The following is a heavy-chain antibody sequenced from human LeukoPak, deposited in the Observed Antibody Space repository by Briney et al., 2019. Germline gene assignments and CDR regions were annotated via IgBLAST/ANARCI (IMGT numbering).Heavy chain of an antibody. D-gene: IGHD5-12*01. V-gene: IGHV4-34*01. CDR3: ARHVWWLRAFDY. J-gene: IGHJ4*02. CDR1: GGSFSGYY. CDR2: INHSGST. Sequence: SETLSLTCAVNGGSFSGYYWSWIRQPPGKGLEWIGEINHSGSTNYNPSLKSRVTISVDTSKNQFSLKLSSVTAADTAVYYCARHVWWLRAFDYWGQGTLVTVSS.